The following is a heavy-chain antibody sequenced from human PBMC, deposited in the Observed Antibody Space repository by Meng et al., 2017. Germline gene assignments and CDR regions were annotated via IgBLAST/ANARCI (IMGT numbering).Heavy chain of an antibody. CDR2: IIPIFGTA. CDR3: ARGVNYGDDVY. D-gene: IGHD4-17*01. J-gene: IGHJ4*02. Sequence: LLQSGAKVKTPGPSGRVPVKATGGHFSSYPIGWVRQAPGQGLEWIGVIIPIFGTANYAQKFQGRVTITTDESTSPAYMELSSLRSEDTAVYYCARGVNYGDDVYWGQGTLVTVSS. V-gene: IGHV1-69*05. CDR1: GGHFSSYP.